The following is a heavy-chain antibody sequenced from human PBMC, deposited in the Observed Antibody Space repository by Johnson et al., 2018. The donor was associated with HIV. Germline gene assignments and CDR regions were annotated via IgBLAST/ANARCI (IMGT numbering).Heavy chain of an antibody. CDR3: ARGGGRGIFVHRDAFDV. CDR2: ISSDGSNK. J-gene: IGHJ3*01. CDR1: GFTLSSYA. V-gene: IGHV3-30*04. Sequence: QEQLVESGGGLVQPGGSLRLSCAASGFTLSSYAMHWVRQAPGNGLEWVAVISSDGSNKYYADSVKGRFTISRDNSKNTLDLQMNSLRAEDTAVYYCARGGGRGIFVHRDAFDVWGQGTLVTVSS. D-gene: IGHD3-3*02.